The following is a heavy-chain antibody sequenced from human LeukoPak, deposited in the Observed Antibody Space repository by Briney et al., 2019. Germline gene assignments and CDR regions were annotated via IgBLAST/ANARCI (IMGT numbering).Heavy chain of an antibody. CDR1: GYTFTSYG. Sequence: ASVKVSCKASGYTFTSYGISWVRQAPGQGLEWMGWTSAYNGNTNYAQKLQGRVTMTTDTSTSTAYMELRSLTSDDSAMYFCARGRKVAGNYYFDYWGQGTLVTVSS. J-gene: IGHJ4*02. V-gene: IGHV1-18*01. CDR3: ARGRKVAGNYYFDY. CDR2: TSAYNGNT. D-gene: IGHD6-19*01.